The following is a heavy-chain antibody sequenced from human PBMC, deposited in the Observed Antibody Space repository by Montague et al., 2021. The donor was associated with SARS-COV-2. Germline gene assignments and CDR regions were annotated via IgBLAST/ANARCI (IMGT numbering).Heavy chain of an antibody. CDR3: LNYHGSGSYGDF. V-gene: IGHV3-23*01. CDR2: ISASAMRT. D-gene: IGHD3-10*01. Sequence: SLRLSCAASGFTFSTYGMTWVRQAPGKGLEWVSSISASAMRTHYPDSVKGRFTISRDNSKNTLYLQMSSLRAEDTAVDFCLNYHGSGSYGDFWGQGTLVTVSP. CDR1: GFTFSTYG. J-gene: IGHJ4*02.